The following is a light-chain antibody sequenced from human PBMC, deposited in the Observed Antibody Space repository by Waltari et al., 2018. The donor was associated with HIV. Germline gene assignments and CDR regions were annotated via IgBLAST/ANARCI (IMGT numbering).Light chain of an antibody. CDR2: WAS. CDR1: QSVLSSSNNKNY. V-gene: IGKV4-1*01. J-gene: IGKJ1*01. Sequence: IVMTQSPDSLAVSLGARATIHCKSSQSVLSSSNNKNYLAWYQQKPGQPPNVLIYWASTRESGVPDRFSGSGSGTDFTLTISSLQAEDVAVYYCQQYYSTPWTFGQGTKVESK. CDR3: QQYYSTPWT.